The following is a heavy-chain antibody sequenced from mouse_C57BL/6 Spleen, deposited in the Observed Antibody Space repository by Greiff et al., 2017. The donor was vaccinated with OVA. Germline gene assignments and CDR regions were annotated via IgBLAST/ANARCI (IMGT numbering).Heavy chain of an antibody. Sequence: EVQLQQSGGGLVQPGGSMKLSCVASGFTFSNYWMNWVRQSPEKGLEWVAQIRLKSDNYATHYAESVKGRFTISRDDSKSSVYLQMNNLRAEDTGIYYCTVYYYGSSPYWYFDVWGTGTTVTVSS. CDR1: GFTFSNYW. J-gene: IGHJ1*03. D-gene: IGHD1-1*01. CDR3: TVYYYGSSPYWYFDV. V-gene: IGHV6-3*01. CDR2: IRLKSDNYAT.